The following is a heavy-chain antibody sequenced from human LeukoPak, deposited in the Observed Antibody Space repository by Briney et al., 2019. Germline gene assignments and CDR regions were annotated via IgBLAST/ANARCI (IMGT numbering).Heavy chain of an antibody. J-gene: IGHJ4*02. CDR3: ARFRTWGDKAFDY. CDR2: ISWNSGSI. Sequence: LAGGSLRLSCAVSGFTFDDYAMHWVRQAPGKGLEWVSGISWNSGSIGYADSVKGRFTISRDNAKNSLYLQMNSLRAEDTAVYYCARFRTWGDKAFDYWGQGTLVTVSS. V-gene: IGHV3-9*01. CDR1: GFTFDDYA. D-gene: IGHD2-21*02.